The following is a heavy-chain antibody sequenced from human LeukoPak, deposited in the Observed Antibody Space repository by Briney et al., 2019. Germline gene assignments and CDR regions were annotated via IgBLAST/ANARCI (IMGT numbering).Heavy chain of an antibody. V-gene: IGHV4-59*01. D-gene: IGHD6-19*01. CDR1: NDSISSYY. Sequence: SETLSLTCTVSNDSISSYYWSWIRQPPGKGLEWIGYIFYSGSTNDNPSLKSRVTISIDTSKNQFSLKLNSVTAADTAVYYCARPGVSGWYGDAFDIWGQGTMVTVSS. CDR2: IFYSGST. J-gene: IGHJ3*02. CDR3: ARPGVSGWYGDAFDI.